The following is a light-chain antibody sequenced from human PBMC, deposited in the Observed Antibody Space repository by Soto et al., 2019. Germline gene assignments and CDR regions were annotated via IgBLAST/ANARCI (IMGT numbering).Light chain of an antibody. J-gene: IGKJ4*01. Sequence: DIQMTQSPSAVSASVGDRVTITCRASQGINNYLAWFQQKTGTAPTRLIYAASTLQTGVPSRFSGSGSGTEFTLTISSLQLEDFATYYCLRQNTSPLTLAEGPRWRSN. CDR2: AAS. CDR1: QGINNY. CDR3: LRQNTSPLT. V-gene: IGKV1-17*03.